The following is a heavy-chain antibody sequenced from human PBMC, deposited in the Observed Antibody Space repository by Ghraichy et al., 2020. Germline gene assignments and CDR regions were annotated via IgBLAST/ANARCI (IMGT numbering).Heavy chain of an antibody. J-gene: IGHJ4*02. V-gene: IGHV3-21*01. Sequence: LSLTCAASGFTFSSYSMNWVRQAPGKGLEWVSSISSSSSYIYYADSVKGRFTISRDNAKNSLYLQMNSLRAEDTAVYYCARDEEGPASGASFDYWGQGTLVTVSS. D-gene: IGHD5-12*01. CDR3: ARDEEGPASGASFDY. CDR1: GFTFSSYS. CDR2: ISSSSSYI.